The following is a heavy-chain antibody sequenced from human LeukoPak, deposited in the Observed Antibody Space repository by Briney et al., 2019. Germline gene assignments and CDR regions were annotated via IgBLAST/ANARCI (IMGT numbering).Heavy chain of an antibody. J-gene: IGHJ4*02. D-gene: IGHD2-21*02. CDR3: VRRTANHFDY. CDR1: GFTLSSNA. V-gene: IGHV3-64D*09. Sequence: GGSLRLSCSASGFTLSSNAMHWVRQAPGKGLEYVSAISYNGCSTYYADSVKGRFTISRDNSKNTLYLQMSSLRAEDTAVFYCVRRTANHFDYWGQGTLVTVSS. CDR2: ISYNGCST.